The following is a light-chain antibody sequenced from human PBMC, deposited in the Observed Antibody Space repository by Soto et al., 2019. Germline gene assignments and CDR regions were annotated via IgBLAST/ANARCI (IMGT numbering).Light chain of an antibody. J-gene: IGKJ2*01. CDR1: QSVSYSSNNKNY. CDR2: WAS. CDR3: QQYYRTPPT. V-gene: IGKV4-1*01. Sequence: IVMTQSPDSLAVSLGERATINCKSSQSVSYSSNNKNYLAWYQQKPGQPPKLLIYWASTRESGVPDRFSGSGSGTDFTLTISSLQAEDVAVYYCQQYYRTPPTFGQGTKLEIK.